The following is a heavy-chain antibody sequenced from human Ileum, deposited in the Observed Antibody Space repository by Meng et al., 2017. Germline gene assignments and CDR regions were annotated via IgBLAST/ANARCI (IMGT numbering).Heavy chain of an antibody. CDR2: IYYRGGA. CDR3: ARLLDSSDWGWFDP. Sequence: QVQLQESGPGRGKPAETLALTCSVSGASSSSHSWTWIRQPPGKGMEYIGYIYYRGGASYNPSLRSRVTMSVDTSKNQFSLNLSSVTAADTAVYYCARLLDSSDWGWFDPWGQGTLVTVSS. V-gene: IGHV4-59*08. J-gene: IGHJ5*02. CDR1: GASSSSHS. D-gene: IGHD3-22*01.